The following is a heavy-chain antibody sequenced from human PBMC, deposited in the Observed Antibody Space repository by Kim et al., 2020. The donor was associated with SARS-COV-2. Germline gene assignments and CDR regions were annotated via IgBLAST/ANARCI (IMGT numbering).Heavy chain of an antibody. J-gene: IGHJ6*02. D-gene: IGHD1-1*01. CDR3: AKDLLDLNLLYYYYGMDV. V-gene: IGHV3-33*06. Sequence: GGSLRLSCAASGFTFSSYGMHWVRQAPGKGLEWVAVIWYDGSNKYYADSVKGRFTISRDNSKNTLYLQMNSLRAEDTAVYYCAKDLLDLNLLYYYYGMDVWGQGTTVTVSS. CDR1: GFTFSSYG. CDR2: IWYDGSNK.